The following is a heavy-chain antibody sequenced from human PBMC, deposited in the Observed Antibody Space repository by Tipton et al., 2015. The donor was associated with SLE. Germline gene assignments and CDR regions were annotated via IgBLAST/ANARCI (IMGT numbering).Heavy chain of an antibody. V-gene: IGHV4-59*01. CDR2: IYYSGST. CDR3: ARDRTGGAGFDY. J-gene: IGHJ4*02. CDR1: GGSISNYY. Sequence: GSLRLSCTVPGGSISNYYWSWIRQPPGKGLQWIGYIYYSGSTNYNPSLKSRVTISVDTSKKQFSLKLSSVTAADTAVYYCARDRTGGAGFDYWGQGTLVTVSS. D-gene: IGHD1-1*01.